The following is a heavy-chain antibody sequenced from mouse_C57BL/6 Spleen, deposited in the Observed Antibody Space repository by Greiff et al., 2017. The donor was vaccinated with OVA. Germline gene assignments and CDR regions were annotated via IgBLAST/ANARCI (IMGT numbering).Heavy chain of an antibody. D-gene: IGHD1-1*01. Sequence: LQESGAELVRPGASVTLSCKASGYTFTDYEMHWVKQTPVHGLEWIGAIDPETGGTAYNQKFKGKAILTADKSSSTAYMELRSLTSEDSAVYYCTRVDGSSYGFAYWGQGTLVTVSA. CDR3: TRVDGSSYGFAY. CDR1: GYTFTDYE. CDR2: IDPETGGT. J-gene: IGHJ3*01. V-gene: IGHV1-15*01.